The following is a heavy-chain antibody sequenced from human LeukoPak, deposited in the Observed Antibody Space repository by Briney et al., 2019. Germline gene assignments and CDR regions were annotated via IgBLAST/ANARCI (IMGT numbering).Heavy chain of an antibody. D-gene: IGHD3-3*01. CDR1: GTSISTYY. J-gene: IGHJ4*02. Sequence: SETLSLTCTVSGTSISTYYWSWIRQPAGKGLEWIGRIYTSGNNKYNPSLESRVTMSVDTSKNQFSLNLTSVTAADTAVYYCARGGPPYDFWSGYYHRYYFDYWGQGTLVTVSS. CDR3: ARGGPPYDFWSGYYHRYYFDY. V-gene: IGHV4-4*07. CDR2: IYTSGNN.